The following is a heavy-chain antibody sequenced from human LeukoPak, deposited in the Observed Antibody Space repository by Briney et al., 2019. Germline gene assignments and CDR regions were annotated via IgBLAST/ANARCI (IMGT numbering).Heavy chain of an antibody. CDR2: ISGDGVST. CDR1: GLPIADFA. CDR3: ARESGKFDY. J-gene: IGHJ4*02. Sequence: PGGSLRLSCVASGLPIADFAMHWVPQAPGKGLEWVSLISGDGVSTFYADSVKGRFSISRDNSKNSLSLEMNSLRTEDTAMYYCARESGKFDYWGQGTLVAVSS. V-gene: IGHV3-43*02.